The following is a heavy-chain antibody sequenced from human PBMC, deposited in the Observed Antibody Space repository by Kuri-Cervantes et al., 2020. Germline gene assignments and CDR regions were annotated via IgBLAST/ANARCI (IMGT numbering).Heavy chain of an antibody. J-gene: IGHJ4*02. V-gene: IGHV4-34*01. CDR3: AKDQGTGDVLYSD. CDR2: INHSGST. Sequence: SETLSLTCAVYGGSFSGYYWSWIRQPPGKGLEWIGEINHSGSTNYNPSLKSRVTISVDTSKNQFSLKLSSVTAADTAVYYCAKDQGTGDVLYSDWGQGTLVTVSS. D-gene: IGHD3-10*01. CDR1: GGSFSGYY.